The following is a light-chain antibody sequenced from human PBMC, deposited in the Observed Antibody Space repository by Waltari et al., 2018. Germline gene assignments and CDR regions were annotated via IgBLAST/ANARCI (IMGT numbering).Light chain of an antibody. CDR1: RSVFYGPNNKKY. J-gene: IGKJ5*01. Sequence: IVMPKSPDSLAGPLGGRATINCKSSRSVFYGPNNKKYLAWYKQNPGQPPKLLIHWASTRESGVPDRFGGSGSGTDYTLTISSLEAEDVAVYYCQQYYTTPSFGQGTRLEI. CDR2: WAS. V-gene: IGKV4-1*01. CDR3: QQYYTTPS.